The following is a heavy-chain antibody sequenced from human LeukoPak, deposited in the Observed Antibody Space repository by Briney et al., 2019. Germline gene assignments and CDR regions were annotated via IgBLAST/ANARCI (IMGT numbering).Heavy chain of an antibody. D-gene: IGHD3-22*01. CDR2: IYYSGST. CDR3: ARAVVVINNWFDP. Sequence: RTSETLSLTCTVSGGSISSYCWSWIRQPPGKGLEWIGYIYYSGSTNYNPSLKSRVTISVDTSKNQFSLKLSSVTAADTAVYYCARAVVVINNWFDPWGQGTLVTVSS. CDR1: GGSISSYC. J-gene: IGHJ5*02. V-gene: IGHV4-59*01.